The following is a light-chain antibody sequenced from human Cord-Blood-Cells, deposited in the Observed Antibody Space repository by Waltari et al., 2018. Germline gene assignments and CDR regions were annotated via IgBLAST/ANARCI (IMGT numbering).Light chain of an antibody. CDR3: QQSYSTLWT. CDR2: AAS. CDR1: QSISSY. Sequence: DIRMTQSPSSLSASVGDRVTITCRASQSISSYLNWYQQKPGKAPKLLLYAASSLQSGVPSRFSGSGSGTDFTLTISSLQPEDFATYYCQQSYSTLWTFGQGTKVEIK. J-gene: IGKJ1*01. V-gene: IGKV1-39*01.